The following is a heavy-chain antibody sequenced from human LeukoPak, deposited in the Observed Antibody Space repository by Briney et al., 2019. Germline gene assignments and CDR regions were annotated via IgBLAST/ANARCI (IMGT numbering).Heavy chain of an antibody. J-gene: IGHJ4*01. CDR1: GFTFISYG. CDR2: INPDGSST. D-gene: IGHD2-21*02. Sequence: PGGSLRLSCAASGFTFISYGMQWVRQPPGRGLVWVSRINPDGSSTSYADSVNGRFTVSRDNAKNTLYLQVNSLRAEDTAVYFCTRELPREVTLDYWGQGTLVTVSS. V-gene: IGHV3-74*01. CDR3: TRELPREVTLDY.